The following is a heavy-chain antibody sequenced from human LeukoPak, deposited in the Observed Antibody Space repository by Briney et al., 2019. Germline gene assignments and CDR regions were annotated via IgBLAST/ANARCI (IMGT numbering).Heavy chain of an antibody. Sequence: ASVKVSCKASGYTFTSYAMNWVRQAPGQGLEWMGWINTNTGNPTYAQGFTGRFAFSLDTSVSTAYLQISSLKAEDTAVYYCARDLFGYYDSSGPSGWFDPWGQGTLVTVSS. CDR3: ARDLFGYYDSSGPSGWFDP. CDR1: GYTFTSYA. CDR2: INTNTGNP. J-gene: IGHJ5*02. V-gene: IGHV7-4-1*02. D-gene: IGHD3-22*01.